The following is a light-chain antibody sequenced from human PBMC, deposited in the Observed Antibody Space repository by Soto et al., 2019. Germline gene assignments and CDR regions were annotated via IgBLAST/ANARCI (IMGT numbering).Light chain of an antibody. CDR1: SSNIGAGYD. J-gene: IGLJ2*01. Sequence: QAVVTQPPSVSGAPGQRVTISCTGSSSNIGAGYDVHWYQQLPGRAPKLLIYGNNNRPSGAPDRFSGSKSGTSASLAITGLQAEDEADYYCQSYDSSLSGAVFGGGTKVTVL. V-gene: IGLV1-40*01. CDR3: QSYDSSLSGAV. CDR2: GNN.